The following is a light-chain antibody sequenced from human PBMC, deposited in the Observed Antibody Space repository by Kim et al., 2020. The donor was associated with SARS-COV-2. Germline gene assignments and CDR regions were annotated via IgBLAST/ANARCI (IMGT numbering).Light chain of an antibody. Sequence: VSPGQTASITCSGDKLGDKYACWYQQKPGQSPVLVIYQDSKRPSGIPERFSGSNSGNTTTLTISGTQAMDEADYYCQAWDSSTVVFGGGTQLTVL. CDR3: QAWDSSTVV. J-gene: IGLJ2*01. V-gene: IGLV3-1*01. CDR1: KLGDKY. CDR2: QDS.